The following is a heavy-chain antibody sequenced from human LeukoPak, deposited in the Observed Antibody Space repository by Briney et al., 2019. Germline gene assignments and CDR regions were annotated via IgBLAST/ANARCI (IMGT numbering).Heavy chain of an antibody. D-gene: IGHD3-22*01. J-gene: IGHJ4*02. CDR3: ANYYDSSGIDY. Sequence: PGGSLRLSCAASGFTFSDYYMSWIRQAPGKGLEWVSYISSSGSTIYYADSVKGRFTISRDNSKNTLYLQMNSLRADDTAVYYCANYYDSSGIDYWGQGTLVTVSS. V-gene: IGHV3-11*01. CDR1: GFTFSDYY. CDR2: ISSSGSTI.